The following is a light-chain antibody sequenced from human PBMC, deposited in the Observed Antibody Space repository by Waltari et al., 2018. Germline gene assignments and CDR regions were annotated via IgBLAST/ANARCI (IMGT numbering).Light chain of an antibody. CDR1: QSVSSS. CDR2: GAS. V-gene: IGKV3-15*01. J-gene: IGKJ1*01. Sequence: EIVMTQSPATLSVSPGERATLSCRASQSVSSSLAWYQQKAGQAPRLLLYGASTRATGISARLGGSGYGTEFTLTISSLQSEDFAVYYCQQYNDWWTFGPGTKVEIK. CDR3: QQYNDWWT.